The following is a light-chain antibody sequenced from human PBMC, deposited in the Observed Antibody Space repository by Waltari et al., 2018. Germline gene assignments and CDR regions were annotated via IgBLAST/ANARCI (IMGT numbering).Light chain of an antibody. CDR1: QGIRSG. J-gene: IGKJ5*01. CDR3: QQCLTYPQA. V-gene: IGKV1-13*02. CDR2: DAS. Sequence: AIQLTQSPSSLSASIGHRFTNSCRASQGIRSGLAWYQQKPGQPPKLLIYDASTLDSGVPSRFSGSGSGTDFTLTISSLQPEDFATYYCQQCLTYPQAFGQGTRLEIK.